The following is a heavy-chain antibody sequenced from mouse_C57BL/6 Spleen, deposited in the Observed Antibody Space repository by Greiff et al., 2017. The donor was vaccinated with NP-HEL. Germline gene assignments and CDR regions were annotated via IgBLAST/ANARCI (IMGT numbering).Heavy chain of an antibody. CDR2: LYPGSGST. Sequence: QVQLKQPGAELVKPGASVKMFRKASGYTFTSLWITWGKQRPGQGPEWVGDLYPGSGSTNYNEKFKSKATLTVDTSSSTAYMRLSSLTSEDSAVYYCALFGFAYWGQGTLVTVSA. CDR1: GYTFTSLW. CDR3: ALFGFAY. D-gene: IGHD1-1*01. J-gene: IGHJ3*01. V-gene: IGHV1-55*01.